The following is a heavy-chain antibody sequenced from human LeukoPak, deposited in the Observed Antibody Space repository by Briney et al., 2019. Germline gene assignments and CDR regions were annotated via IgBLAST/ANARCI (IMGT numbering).Heavy chain of an antibody. CDR3: ARDLYGDMAYSSGWYGIDY. V-gene: IGHV1-2*02. Sequence: ASVKVSCKASGYTFTANFIHWARQAPGQGLEWMGWINPNSGGTNYGKNFQGRVTMTRDTSISTAYMELGRLRSDDTAVYYCARDLYGDMAYSSGWYGIDYWGQGTLVTVSS. CDR1: GYTFTANF. D-gene: IGHD6-19*01. J-gene: IGHJ4*02. CDR2: INPNSGGT.